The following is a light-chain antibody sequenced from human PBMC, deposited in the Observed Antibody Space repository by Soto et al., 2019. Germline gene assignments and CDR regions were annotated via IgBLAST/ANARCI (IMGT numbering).Light chain of an antibody. CDR2: SNN. CDR3: AAWDDSRNVV. Sequence: QSVLTQPPSASGTPGQRVTISCSGSSSNIGSNTVNWYQQLPGTAPKLLIYSNNQRPSGVPDRFSGSKSGTSASLAISGLQSEDEADYYCAAWDDSRNVVVGGGTKLTVL. V-gene: IGLV1-44*01. J-gene: IGLJ2*01. CDR1: SSNIGSNT.